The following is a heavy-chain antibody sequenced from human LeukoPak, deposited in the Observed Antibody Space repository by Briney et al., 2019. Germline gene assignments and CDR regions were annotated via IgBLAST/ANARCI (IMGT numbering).Heavy chain of an antibody. CDR2: ISYDGSNK. CDR1: GFTFSSYA. Sequence: PGGSLGLSCAASGFTFSSYAMHWVRQAPGKGLEWVAVISYDGSNKYYADSVKGRFTISRDNSKNTLYLQMNSLRAEDTAVYYCAREITIFGVDPFDYWGQGTLVAVSS. V-gene: IGHV3-30-3*01. J-gene: IGHJ4*02. CDR3: AREITIFGVDPFDY. D-gene: IGHD3-3*01.